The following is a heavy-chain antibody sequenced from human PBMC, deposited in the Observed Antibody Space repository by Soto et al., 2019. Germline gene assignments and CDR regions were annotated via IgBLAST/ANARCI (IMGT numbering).Heavy chain of an antibody. D-gene: IGHD5-18*01. Sequence: TLSLTCTVSGASVSTGSYYWGWVRQRPGRGLEWIAYVYESGYTYYNMSLKSRLTISLDRSNNQFSLGLTSLTAADTAVYYCVRALRHTAMGYPWFDXWGQVTLFTVSX. CDR3: VRALRHTAMGYPWFDX. CDR2: VYESGYT. V-gene: IGHV4-31*03. J-gene: IGHJ5*02. CDR1: GASVSTGSYY.